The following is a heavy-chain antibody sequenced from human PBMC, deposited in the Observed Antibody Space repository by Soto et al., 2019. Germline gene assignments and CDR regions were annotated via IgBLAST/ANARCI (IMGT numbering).Heavy chain of an antibody. J-gene: IGHJ4*02. Sequence: QVQLQQSGPGLVKPSQTLSLTCAISGDSVSSNSAAWNWFRQSPSRGLEWLGRTFYRSTWYNDSAVSVRSRMTITPDTSKNQFSLQLNSVTPEDTAVYFCARDTGSSWSTFDYWGQGTLVTVSS. CDR2: TFYRSTWYN. D-gene: IGHD6-13*01. CDR1: GDSVSSNSAA. CDR3: ARDTGSSWSTFDY. V-gene: IGHV6-1*01.